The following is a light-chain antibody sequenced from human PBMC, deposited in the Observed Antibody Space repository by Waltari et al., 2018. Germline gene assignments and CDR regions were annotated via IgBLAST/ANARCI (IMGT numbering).Light chain of an antibody. CDR2: GKN. V-gene: IGLV3-19*01. J-gene: IGLJ2*01. CDR1: LPRTSS. CDR3: NSRDTSVNHLVV. Sequence: SSWLTQDPAVSFAFGQTVPITCQGELPRTSSTKRAHQKPGQDPVLVIYGKNNRPSGIPDRFSGSSSGNTASLTITGAQAEDEAEYYCNSRDTSVNHLVVFGGGTKLTVL.